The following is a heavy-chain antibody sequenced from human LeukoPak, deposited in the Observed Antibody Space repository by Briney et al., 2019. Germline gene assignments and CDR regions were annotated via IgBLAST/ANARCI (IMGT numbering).Heavy chain of an antibody. V-gene: IGHV3-53*01. CDR1: GFTVSRNY. J-gene: IGHJ4*02. CDR2: IYSGGST. CDR3: ARVDSSGWFYFDN. D-gene: IGHD6-19*01. Sequence: GGSPRLSCAASGFTVSRNYMSWVRQAPGKGLEWVSVIYSGGSTYFADSVKGRFTISRDNSKNTLYLQMNSLRAEDTAVYYCARVDSSGWFYFDNWGQGTLVTVSS.